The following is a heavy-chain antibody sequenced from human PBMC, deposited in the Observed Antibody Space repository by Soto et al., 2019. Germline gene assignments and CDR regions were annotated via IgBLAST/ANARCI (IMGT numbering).Heavy chain of an antibody. J-gene: IGHJ4*02. CDR2: ISTSGGTT. Sequence: GGSLRLSCAASGFTFSSYAMNWVRQAPGKGLEWVSAISTSGGTTYYADSVKGRFTISRDNSENTLYLQMNSLRAEDTAVYYCAKFSGPRSWYSGVDYWGQGTLVTVSS. CDR3: AKFSGPRSWYSGVDY. V-gene: IGHV3-23*01. D-gene: IGHD6-13*01. CDR1: GFTFSSYA.